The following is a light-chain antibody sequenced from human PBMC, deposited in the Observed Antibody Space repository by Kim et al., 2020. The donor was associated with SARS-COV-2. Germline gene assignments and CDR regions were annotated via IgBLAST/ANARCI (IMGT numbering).Light chain of an antibody. J-gene: IGKJ5*01. V-gene: IGKV1-33*01. CDR2: DAS. Sequence: ASVGDRVTITCQASQDIGNYLNWYEQKPGKVPHLVIYDASNLETGVPSRFSGSGFGAEFTLTINNLQPEDIATYYCQQYDSLPITFGQGTRLEIK. CDR3: QQYDSLPIT. CDR1: QDIGNY.